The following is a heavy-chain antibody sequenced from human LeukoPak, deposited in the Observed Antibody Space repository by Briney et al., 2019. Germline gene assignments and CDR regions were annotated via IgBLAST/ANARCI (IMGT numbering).Heavy chain of an antibody. CDR1: GYSISSGYY. Sequence: SETLSLTCTVSGYSISSGYYWGWIRQPPGQGLEWIGSIYHSGSTYYNPSLKSRVTISVDTSKNQFSLKLSSVTAADTAVYYCARGLFGYCSSTSCYGQPKRFDYWGQGTLVTVSS. D-gene: IGHD2-2*03. V-gene: IGHV4-38-2*02. CDR2: IYHSGST. J-gene: IGHJ4*02. CDR3: ARGLFGYCSSTSCYGQPKRFDY.